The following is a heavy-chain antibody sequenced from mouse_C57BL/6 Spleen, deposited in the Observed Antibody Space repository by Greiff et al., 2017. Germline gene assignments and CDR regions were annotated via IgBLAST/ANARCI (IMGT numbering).Heavy chain of an antibody. CDR3: ARGDSSGEAFAY. Sequence: QVQLKQSGAELVRPGTSVKVSCKASGYAFTNYLIEWVKQRPGQGLEWIGVINPGSGGTNYNEKFKGKATLTADKSSSTAYMQLSSLTSEDSAVYFCARGDSSGEAFAYWGQGTLVTVSA. V-gene: IGHV1-54*01. CDR1: GYAFTNYL. D-gene: IGHD3-2*02. J-gene: IGHJ3*01. CDR2: INPGSGGT.